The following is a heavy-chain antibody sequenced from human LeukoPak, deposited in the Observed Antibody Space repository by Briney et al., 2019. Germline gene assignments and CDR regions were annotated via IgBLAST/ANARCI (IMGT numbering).Heavy chain of an antibody. J-gene: IGHJ4*02. D-gene: IGHD3-9*01. CDR1: GFTFDDYA. CDR2: LTWNSGSI. V-gene: IGHV3-9*03. CDR3: AKGKNYDILTGPDY. Sequence: GRSLRLSCAASGFTFDDYAMYWVRQAPGKGLEWVPGLTWNSGSIAYADSVKGRFTISRDNAKNSLYLQMNSLRAEDMALYYCAKGKNYDILTGPDYWGQGTLVTVSS.